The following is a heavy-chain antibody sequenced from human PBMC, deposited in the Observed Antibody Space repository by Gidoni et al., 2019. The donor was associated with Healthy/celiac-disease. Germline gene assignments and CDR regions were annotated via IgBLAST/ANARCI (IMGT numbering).Heavy chain of an antibody. CDR1: GGSVSSGSYY. CDR3: ARDRAESYYDRKGRAFDI. Sequence: QVQLQESGPGLVKPSETLSLTCTVSGGSVSSGSYYWSWIRQPPGKGLEWIGYIYYSGSTNYNPSLKSRVTISVDTSKNQFSLKLSSVTAADTAVYYCARDRAESYYDRKGRAFDIWGQGTMVTVSS. J-gene: IGHJ3*02. V-gene: IGHV4-61*01. D-gene: IGHD3-22*01. CDR2: IYYSGST.